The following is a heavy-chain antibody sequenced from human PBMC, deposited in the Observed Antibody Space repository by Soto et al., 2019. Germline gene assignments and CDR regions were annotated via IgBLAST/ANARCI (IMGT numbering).Heavy chain of an antibody. J-gene: IGHJ6*02. CDR1: GYTFINYY. CDR3: ARLSGGV. D-gene: IGHD3-16*01. V-gene: IGHV1-46*01. CDR2: INPSGGST. Sequence: QVQLVQSGAEVKKPGASVKVSCKASGYTFINYYMHCVRQAPGQGLEWMGIINPSGGSTTYAQKFQGRVTMTRDTSTSTVYMELSSLRSEDTAVYYCARLSGGVWGQGTTVTVSS.